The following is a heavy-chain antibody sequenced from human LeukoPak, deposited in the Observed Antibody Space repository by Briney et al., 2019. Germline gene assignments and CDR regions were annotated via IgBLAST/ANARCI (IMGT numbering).Heavy chain of an antibody. Sequence: TSETLSLTCAVYGGSFSGYYWSWIRQPPGKGLEWIGEINHSGSTNYNPSLKSRVTISVDTSKNQFSLKLSSVTAADTAVYYCARRTPSYYYYYMDVWGKGTTVTISS. CDR2: INHSGST. CDR3: ARRTPSYYYYYMDV. D-gene: IGHD1-14*01. J-gene: IGHJ6*03. V-gene: IGHV4-34*01. CDR1: GGSFSGYY.